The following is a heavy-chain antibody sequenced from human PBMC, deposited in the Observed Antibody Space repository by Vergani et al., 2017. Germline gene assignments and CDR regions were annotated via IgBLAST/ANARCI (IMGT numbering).Heavy chain of an antibody. Sequence: PSETLSLPCTVSGGSISSSSCTFCWIRQPPGLGLEWRGRIYYSGSTHYNPSLKSRVTISVDTSKYQFSLKLSTVTAADTAVYYCAREVVVNYSYYYMDVWGKGTTVTVSS. CDR1: GGSISSSSCT. V-gene: IGHV4-39*07. J-gene: IGHJ6*03. D-gene: IGHD2-2*01. CDR3: AREVVVNYSYYYMDV. CDR2: IYYSGST.